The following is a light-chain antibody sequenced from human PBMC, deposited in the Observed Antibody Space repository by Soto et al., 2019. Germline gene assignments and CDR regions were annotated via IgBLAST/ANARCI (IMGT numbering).Light chain of an antibody. V-gene: IGKV3-15*01. J-gene: IGKJ2*01. CDR3: QQYNNWPGYT. CDR2: GAS. CDR1: QSVSSN. Sequence: EIVMTQSPATLSVSPGERATLSCRASQSVSSNLAWYQQKPGQAPRLLIYGASTRATGIPARFSGSGSGTEFTLTFSSLQSEDFAVYYCQQYNNWPGYTFGQGTKLEIK.